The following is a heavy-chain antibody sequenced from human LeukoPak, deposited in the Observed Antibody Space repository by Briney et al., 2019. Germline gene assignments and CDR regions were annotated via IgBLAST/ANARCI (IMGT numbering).Heavy chain of an antibody. D-gene: IGHD6-19*01. Sequence: GGSLRLSCAASGFTFSSYAMSWVRQAPGKGLEWVANIKQDGSEKYYVDSVKGRFTISRDNAKNSLYLQMDSLRAEDTAVYYCARGGVAGTFGFGYWGQGTLVTVSS. J-gene: IGHJ4*02. CDR2: IKQDGSEK. V-gene: IGHV3-7*01. CDR1: GFTFSSYA. CDR3: ARGGVAGTFGFGY.